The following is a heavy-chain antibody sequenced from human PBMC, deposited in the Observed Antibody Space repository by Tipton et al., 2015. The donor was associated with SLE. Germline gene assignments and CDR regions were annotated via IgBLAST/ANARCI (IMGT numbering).Heavy chain of an antibody. Sequence: TLSLTCTVSGGSISSYYWSWIRQPPGKGLEWIGYIYYTESTNYNPSLKSRVTISVDTSKNQFSLKLNSVTAADTALYYCARVGGYRSPFDYWGQAAPVTVSS. J-gene: IGHJ4*02. CDR1: GGSISSYY. D-gene: IGHD3-10*01. CDR2: IYYTEST. V-gene: IGHV4-59*01. CDR3: ARVGGYRSPFDY.